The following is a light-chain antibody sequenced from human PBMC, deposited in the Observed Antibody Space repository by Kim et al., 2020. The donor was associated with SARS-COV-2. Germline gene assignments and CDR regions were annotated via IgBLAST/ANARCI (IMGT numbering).Light chain of an antibody. CDR3: RAWDSSTAV. J-gene: IGLJ3*02. CDR2: QDS. Sequence: VSPVQTASITCAGDKVGDKYSCWYQRKPGQSPVLVIYQDSKRPSGIPERFSGSNSGNTATLTISGTQAMDEADYYCRAWDSSTAVFGGGTQLTVL. CDR1: KVGDKY. V-gene: IGLV3-1*01.